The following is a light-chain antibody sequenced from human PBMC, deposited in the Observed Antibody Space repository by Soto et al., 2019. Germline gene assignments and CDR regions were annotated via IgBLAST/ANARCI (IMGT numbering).Light chain of an antibody. CDR3: ETWDSNTRV. CDR2: LEGSGNY. J-gene: IGLJ3*02. Sequence: QSVLTQSSSASASLGSSVKLTCTLSSGHSSYIIAWHQQQPGKAPRYLMKLEGSGNYNKGSGVPDRFSGSSSGADRYLSISNLQSEDEADYYCETWDSNTRVFGGVTQLTVL. CDR1: SGHSSYI. V-gene: IGLV4-60*03.